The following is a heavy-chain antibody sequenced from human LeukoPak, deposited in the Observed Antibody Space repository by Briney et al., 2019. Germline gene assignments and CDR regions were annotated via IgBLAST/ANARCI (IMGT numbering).Heavy chain of an antibody. Sequence: GGSLRLSCAASGFTFSSYAMSWVRQAPGKGLEWVAAISGSGGRTYYADSVKGRFTISRDNSKNTLSLQMNSLRDEDTATYYCAKEVYCGRDCYNPGYGVDVWGQGTTVTVSS. CDR2: ISGSGGRT. J-gene: IGHJ6*02. CDR3: AKEVYCGRDCYNPGYGVDV. CDR1: GFTFSSYA. V-gene: IGHV3-23*01. D-gene: IGHD2-21*02.